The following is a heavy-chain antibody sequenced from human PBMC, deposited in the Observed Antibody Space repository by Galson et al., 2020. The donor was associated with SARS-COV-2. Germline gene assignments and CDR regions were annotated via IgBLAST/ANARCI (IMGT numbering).Heavy chain of an antibody. CDR3: AKDYDILTGPI. CDR1: GFAFSTYA. D-gene: IGHD3-9*01. CDR2: ISARGDAT. V-gene: IGHV3-23*01. J-gene: IGHJ4*02. Sequence: GGSLRLSCAASGFAFSTYALSWVCQAPGRGLEWVSAISARGDATYYADSVKGRFTISRDNSKNTLYLQMNSLRAEDTAVYYCAKDYDILTGPIWGQGTLVTVSS.